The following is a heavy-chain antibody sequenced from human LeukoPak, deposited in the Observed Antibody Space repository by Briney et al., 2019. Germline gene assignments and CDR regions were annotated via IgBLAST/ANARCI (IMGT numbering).Heavy chain of an antibody. Sequence: SVKVSCKASGGTFSSYAISWVRQAPGQGLEWMGGIIPIFGTANYAQKFQGRVTITTDESTSTAYMELSSVTAADTAVYYCARLMGDYYDSSGSNWFDPWGQGTLVTVSS. CDR2: IIPIFGTA. CDR3: ARLMGDYYDSSGSNWFDP. CDR1: GGTFSSYA. D-gene: IGHD3-22*01. J-gene: IGHJ5*02. V-gene: IGHV1-69*05.